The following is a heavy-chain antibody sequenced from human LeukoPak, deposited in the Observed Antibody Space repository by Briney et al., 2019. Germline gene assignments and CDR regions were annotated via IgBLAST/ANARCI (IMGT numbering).Heavy chain of an antibody. V-gene: IGHV3-23*01. CDR1: GFTFSSYA. Sequence: GGSLRLSCAASGFTFSSYAMSWVRQAPGKGLEWVSAISGSGGSTYYADSVKGRFTISRDNSKNTLYLQMNSLRAEDTAVYYCAKDGEITGTTWGAFDIWGQGTMVTVSS. CDR3: AKDGEITGTTWGAFDI. D-gene: IGHD1-7*01. J-gene: IGHJ3*02. CDR2: ISGSGGST.